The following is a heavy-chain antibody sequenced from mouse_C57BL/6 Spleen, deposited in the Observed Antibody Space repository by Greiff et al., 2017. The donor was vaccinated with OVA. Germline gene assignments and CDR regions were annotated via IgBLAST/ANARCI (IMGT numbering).Heavy chain of an antibody. Sequence: DVQLQESGPGLVKPSQSLSLTCSVTGYSITSGYYWNWIRQFPGNKLEWMGYISYDGSNNYNPSLKNRISITRDTSKNQFFLKLNSVTTEDTATYYCAREITTVVAGFDYWGQGTTLTVSS. CDR2: ISYDGSN. D-gene: IGHD1-1*01. V-gene: IGHV3-6*01. J-gene: IGHJ2*01. CDR1: GYSITSGYY. CDR3: AREITTVVAGFDY.